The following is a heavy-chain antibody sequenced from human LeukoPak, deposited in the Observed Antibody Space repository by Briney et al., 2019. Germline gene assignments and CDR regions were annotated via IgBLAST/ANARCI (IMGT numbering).Heavy chain of an antibody. J-gene: IGHJ4*02. CDR2: IYYSGSI. D-gene: IGHD2-21*01. CDR1: GGSISSYY. V-gene: IGHV4-59*01. CDR3: ARRGGTYFNFDY. Sequence: PSETLSLTCTVSGGSISSYYWNWIRQPPGKGLEWIGYIYYSGSINYNPSLKSRVTISLDTSKNQFSLELSSVTAADTAVYYCARRGGTYFNFDYWGQGFLVTVSS.